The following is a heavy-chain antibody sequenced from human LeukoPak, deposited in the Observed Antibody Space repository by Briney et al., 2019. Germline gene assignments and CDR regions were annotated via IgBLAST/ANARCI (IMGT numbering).Heavy chain of an antibody. Sequence: GESLRISCKGSGYSFSSYWISWVRQMPGKGLEWMGRIDPSDSYTNYSPSFQGHVTISADKSTSTSYLQWSSLKASDTAMYYCARHMLVGAPVHFQHWGQGSLVTVSS. V-gene: IGHV5-10-1*01. J-gene: IGHJ1*01. CDR3: ARHMLVGAPVHFQH. CDR1: GYSFSSYW. CDR2: IDPSDSYT. D-gene: IGHD1-26*01.